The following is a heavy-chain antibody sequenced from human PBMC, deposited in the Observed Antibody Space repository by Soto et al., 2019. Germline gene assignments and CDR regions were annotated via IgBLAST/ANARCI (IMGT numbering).Heavy chain of an antibody. V-gene: IGHV3-30*18. CDR3: AKDFFLSSGRETQHDY. CDR1: GFTFSSYG. J-gene: IGHJ4*02. D-gene: IGHD3-10*01. Sequence: QVQLVESGGGVVQPGRSLRLSCAASGFTFSSYGMHWVRQAPGKGLEWVAVISYDGSNKYYADSVKGRFTISRDNSKNTLYLQMNSLRAEDTAVYYCAKDFFLSSGRETQHDYWGQGTLVTVFS. CDR2: ISYDGSNK.